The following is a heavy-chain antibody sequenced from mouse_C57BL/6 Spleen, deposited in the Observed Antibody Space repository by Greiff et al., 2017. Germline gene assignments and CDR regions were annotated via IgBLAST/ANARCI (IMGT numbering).Heavy chain of an antibody. D-gene: IGHD1-1*01. Sequence: QVQLKESGPELVKPGASVTISCKASGYAFSSSWMNWVKQRPGKGLEWIGRIYPGDGDTNYKGKFKGKATLTADKSASTAYMQLSSLTSEDSAVYFCAREGPYDYGSSYDYFDVWGTGTTVTVSS. CDR2: IYPGDGDT. V-gene: IGHV1-82*01. CDR3: AREGPYDYGSSYDYFDV. CDR1: GYAFSSSW. J-gene: IGHJ1*03.